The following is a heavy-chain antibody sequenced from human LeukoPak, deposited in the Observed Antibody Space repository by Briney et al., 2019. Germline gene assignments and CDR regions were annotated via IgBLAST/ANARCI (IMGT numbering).Heavy chain of an antibody. Sequence: GGSLRLSCATSGFTLTSYDVSWVRQTPGTGLQWVSLVSRGGGAPYYADSVKGRFTVSRDISTNTVYLQMNSLRAEDTAIYFCVKDADEWHSGAIAWYFGSWGQGALVTVSS. CDR1: GFTLTSYD. V-gene: IGHV3-23*01. CDR2: VSRGGGAP. CDR3: VKDADEWHSGAIAWYFGS. D-gene: IGHD6-25*01. J-gene: IGHJ4*02.